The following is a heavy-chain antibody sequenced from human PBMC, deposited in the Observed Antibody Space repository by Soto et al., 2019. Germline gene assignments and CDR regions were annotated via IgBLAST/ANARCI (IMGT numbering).Heavy chain of an antibody. J-gene: IGHJ6*03. CDR3: ARGVPQGSSSSHYYYYMDV. V-gene: IGHV4-61*08. CDR2: IFYSGIT. Sequence: PSETLSLTCTVSGGSISSGGYSWSWIRQHPGKGLEWIGYIFYSGITNFNPSLKSRVTISVDTSRNQFSLKLSSVTAADTAVYYCARGVPQGSSSSHYYYYMDVWGKGTTVTVSS. CDR1: GGSISSGGYS. D-gene: IGHD6-6*01.